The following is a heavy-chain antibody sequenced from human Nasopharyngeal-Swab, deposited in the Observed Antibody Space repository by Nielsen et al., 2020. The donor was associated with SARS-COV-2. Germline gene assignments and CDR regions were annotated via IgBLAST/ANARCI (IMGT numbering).Heavy chain of an antibody. D-gene: IGHD4-17*01. V-gene: IGHV3-7*01. CDR3: ASLGDDYWYFDL. CDR1: GFTFSSYW. J-gene: IGHJ2*01. Sequence: GSLRLSCAASGFTFSSYWMSWVRQAPGKGLEWVANIKQDGSEKYYVDSVKGRFTISRDNAKNSLYLQMNSLRAEDTAVYYCASLGDDYWYFDLWGRGTLVTVSS. CDR2: IKQDGSEK.